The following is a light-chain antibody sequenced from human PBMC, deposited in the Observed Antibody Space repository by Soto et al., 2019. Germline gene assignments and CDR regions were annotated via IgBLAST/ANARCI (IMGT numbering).Light chain of an antibody. CDR1: QSIYINS. Sequence: EIVMTQSPGTLSFSRGERATLSCRASQSIYINSLAWYQHKRGQAPRLLIYAATVRATAVPDRFNGSGSGTDFALTISRLEPEDSAMYYCQQYGDSPFALGPGTKVDIK. CDR2: AAT. CDR3: QQYGDSPFA. J-gene: IGKJ3*01. V-gene: IGKV3-20*01.